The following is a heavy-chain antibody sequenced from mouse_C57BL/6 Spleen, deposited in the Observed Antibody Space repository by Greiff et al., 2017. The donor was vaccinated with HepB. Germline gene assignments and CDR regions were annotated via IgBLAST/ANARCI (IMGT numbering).Heavy chain of an antibody. CDR2: ISSGGSYT. CDR3: ARLGDDYDCHAMDY. CDR1: GFTFSSYG. D-gene: IGHD2-4*01. V-gene: IGHV5-6*01. Sequence: EVKLVESGGDLVKPGGSLKLSCAASGFTFSSYGMSWVRQTPDKRLEWVATISSGGSYTYYPDSVKGRFTISRDNAKNTLYLQMSSLKSEDTAIYYCARLGDDYDCHAMDYWGQGTSVTVSS. J-gene: IGHJ4*01.